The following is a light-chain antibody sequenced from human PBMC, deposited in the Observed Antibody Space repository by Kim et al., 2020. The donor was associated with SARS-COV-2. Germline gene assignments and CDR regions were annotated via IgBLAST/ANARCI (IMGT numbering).Light chain of an antibody. CDR1: QDISNY. V-gene: IGKV1-33*01. J-gene: IGKJ4*01. Sequence: DIQMTQSPSSLSASVGDRVTITCQASQDISNYLNWYQQKPGKAPKLLIYDASNLETGVPSRFSGSGSGTDFTFTINSLQPEDIATYYCQQYKNLVTFGGGTKLEI. CDR3: QQYKNLVT. CDR2: DAS.